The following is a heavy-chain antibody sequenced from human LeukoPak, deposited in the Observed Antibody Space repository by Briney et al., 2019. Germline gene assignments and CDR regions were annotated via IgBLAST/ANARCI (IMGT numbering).Heavy chain of an antibody. D-gene: IGHD3-22*01. CDR1: GYSFTSYW. Sequence: GESLKISCKGSGYSFTSYWIGGVRQTPGKGREGMGIIYPGDSDTRYSPSFQGQVTISADKSISTDYLQWSSLKASDTAMYYCARSPLYYYHSSGYGRGFDYWGQGTLVTVSS. V-gene: IGHV5-51*01. J-gene: IGHJ4*02. CDR2: IYPGDSDT. CDR3: ARSPLYYYHSSGYGRGFDY.